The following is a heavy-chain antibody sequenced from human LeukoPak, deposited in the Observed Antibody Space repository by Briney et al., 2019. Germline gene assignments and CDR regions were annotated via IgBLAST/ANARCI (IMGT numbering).Heavy chain of an antibody. CDR3: AREYYYDSSDLGY. V-gene: IGHV3-33*08. D-gene: IGHD3-22*01. Sequence: GRSLRLSCAASGFTFSSYGMHWVRQAPGKGLEWVAVIWYDGSNKYYADSVKGRFTISRDNSKNTLYLQMNSLRAEDTAVYYCAREYYYDSSDLGYWGQGTLVTVSS. CDR1: GFTFSSYG. J-gene: IGHJ4*02. CDR2: IWYDGSNK.